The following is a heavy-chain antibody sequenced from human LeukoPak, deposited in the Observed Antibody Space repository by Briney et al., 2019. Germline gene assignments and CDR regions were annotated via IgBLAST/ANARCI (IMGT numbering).Heavy chain of an antibody. CDR2: IYYSGST. CDR1: GGSISSYY. Sequence: SETLSLTCTVSGGSISSYYWSWIRQPPGKGLEWIGYIYYSGSTNYNPSLKSRVTISVDTSKNQFSLKLSSVTAADTAVYYCARGGDLDILTGVVTTPLDYWGQGTLVTVSS. V-gene: IGHV4-59*12. J-gene: IGHJ4*02. CDR3: ARGGDLDILTGVVTTPLDY. D-gene: IGHD3-9*01.